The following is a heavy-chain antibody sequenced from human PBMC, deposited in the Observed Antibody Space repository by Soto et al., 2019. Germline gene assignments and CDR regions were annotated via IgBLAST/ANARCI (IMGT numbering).Heavy chain of an antibody. Sequence: ASVKVSCKASGYTFTNYGINWVRQAPRQGLQWMGWISAYNGDTNYVQRFQGRVLMTTDKSTNTAYMELRSLRSDDTAVYYCARGVAEDFWKSYSPHYYYGLDVWGQGTTVTVS. D-gene: IGHD3-3*01. J-gene: IGHJ6*02. CDR1: GYTFTNYG. V-gene: IGHV1-18*04. CDR3: ARGVAEDFWKSYSPHYYYGLDV. CDR2: ISAYNGDT.